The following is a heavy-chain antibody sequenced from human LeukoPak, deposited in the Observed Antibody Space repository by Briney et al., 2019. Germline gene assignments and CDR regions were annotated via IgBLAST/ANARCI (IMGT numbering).Heavy chain of an antibody. Sequence: GGSLRLSCAASGFTFNTYWMSWVRQAPGKGLEWVSGISGSGGSTYYTDSVKGRFTISRDNSKNTLYLQMNSLRAEDTAVYYCAKDRANNGPNCFDSWGQGTLVIVSS. CDR2: ISGSGGST. J-gene: IGHJ5*01. CDR1: GFTFNTYW. D-gene: IGHD4/OR15-4a*01. V-gene: IGHV3-23*01. CDR3: AKDRANNGPNCFDS.